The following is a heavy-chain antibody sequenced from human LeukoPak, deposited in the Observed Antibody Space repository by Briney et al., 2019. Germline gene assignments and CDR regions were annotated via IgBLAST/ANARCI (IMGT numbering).Heavy chain of an antibody. CDR2: IYSGGST. J-gene: IGHJ6*02. D-gene: IGHD5-12*01. V-gene: IGHV3-53*01. CDR1: GFTVSSNY. Sequence: GGSLRLSWAASGFTVSSNYMSWVRQAPGKGLEWVSVIYSGGSTDYADSVKGRFTISRDNSKNTLYLQMNSLRAEDTAVYYCAREGYSGYPGYYYYGMDVWGQGTTVTVSS. CDR3: AREGYSGYPGYYYYGMDV.